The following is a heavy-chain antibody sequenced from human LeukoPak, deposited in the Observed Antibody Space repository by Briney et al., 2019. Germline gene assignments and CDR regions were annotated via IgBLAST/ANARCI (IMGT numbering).Heavy chain of an antibody. CDR1: GFTFSSYW. CDR3: ARGLSGYASSLGY. Sequence: GGSLRLSCAASGFTFSSYWMHWVRQAPGKGLVWVSRINSDGSSTSYADSVRGRFSISRDNAKNTLYLQMNSLRAEDMAVYYCARGLSGYASSLGYWGQGTLVTVSA. J-gene: IGHJ4*02. CDR2: INSDGSST. D-gene: IGHD6-6*01. V-gene: IGHV3-74*01.